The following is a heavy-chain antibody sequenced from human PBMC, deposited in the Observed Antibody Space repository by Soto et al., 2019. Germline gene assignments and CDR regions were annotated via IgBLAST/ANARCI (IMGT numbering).Heavy chain of an antibody. V-gene: IGHV4-39*01. Sequence: PSETLSLTCTVSGDNIRSGAYSWDWLRQSPGKGLEWIGCFWSTGATYYNPSLNGRLTISLDTSKNQVVLIMTNMDPVDTATYYCAHTPRRYGSGIGRFDPWGQGTLVTVSS. CDR3: AHTPRRYGSGIGRFDP. D-gene: IGHD3-10*01. J-gene: IGHJ5*02. CDR2: FWSTGAT. CDR1: GDNIRSGAYS.